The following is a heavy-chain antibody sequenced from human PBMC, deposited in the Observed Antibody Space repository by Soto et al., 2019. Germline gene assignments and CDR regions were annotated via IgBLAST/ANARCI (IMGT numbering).Heavy chain of an antibody. CDR3: AKDRNYPRDQFHY. Sequence: GSLRLSCAASGFTFSTYALSWVRQAPGKGLEWVSAISANGQGIYYADSVRGRFTISRDNSKNTKFLHMDSLRAEDTAVYYCAKDRNYPRDQFHYWGQGTLVTVSS. D-gene: IGHD1-7*01. J-gene: IGHJ4*02. CDR1: GFTFSTYA. CDR2: ISANGQGI. V-gene: IGHV3-23*01.